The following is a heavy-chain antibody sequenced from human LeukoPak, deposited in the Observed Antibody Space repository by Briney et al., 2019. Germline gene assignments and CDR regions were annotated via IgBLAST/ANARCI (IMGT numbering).Heavy chain of an antibody. CDR2: ISYSGRT. Sequence: PGGSLRLSCAASGFTFSSYAMSWIRQPPGKGLEWIGYISYSGRTYYNPSLRSRVTISVDTSKSHFSLKLSSVTAADTAVYYCARGLYRYGRSTFDYWGQGTLVTVSS. D-gene: IGHD2-2*02. CDR1: GFTFSSYA. CDR3: ARGLYRYGRSTFDY. V-gene: IGHV4-59*08. J-gene: IGHJ4*02.